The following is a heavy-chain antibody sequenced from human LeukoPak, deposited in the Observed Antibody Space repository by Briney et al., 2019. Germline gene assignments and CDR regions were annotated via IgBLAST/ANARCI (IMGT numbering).Heavy chain of an antibody. CDR3: ATPTSGSYRPPLEAYYYYYGMDV. Sequence: SVKVSCKASGGAFSSYAISWVGQAPGQGLEWMGGIIPIFGTANYAQKFQGRVTITADESTSTAYMELSSLRSEDTAVYYCATPTSGSYRPPLEAYYYYYGMDVWGKGTTVTVSS. CDR1: GGAFSSYA. D-gene: IGHD3-10*01. J-gene: IGHJ6*04. CDR2: IIPIFGTA. V-gene: IGHV1-69*13.